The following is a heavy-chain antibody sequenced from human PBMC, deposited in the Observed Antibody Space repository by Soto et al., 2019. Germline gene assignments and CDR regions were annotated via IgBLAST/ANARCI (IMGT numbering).Heavy chain of an antibody. D-gene: IGHD3-3*01. CDR3: ARGFRLRLRYLEYDYRFDP. Sequence: PSETLSLTCAVYDGSFGSYYWTWLRQPPGKGLEWIGEINQSGSTSYNQSHKSRVTISVDMSKNQFSLRLSSVTAADTAVYYCARGFRLRLRYLEYDYRFDPWGQGTLVTVSS. CDR1: DGSFGSYY. J-gene: IGHJ5*02. V-gene: IGHV4-34*01. CDR2: INQSGST.